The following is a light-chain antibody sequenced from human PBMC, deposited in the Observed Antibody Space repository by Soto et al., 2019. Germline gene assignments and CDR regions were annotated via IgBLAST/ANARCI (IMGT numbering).Light chain of an antibody. CDR2: AAS. V-gene: IGKV1-39*01. Sequence: DIQMTQSPSSLSASVGDRVTITCRASQSISNFLNRYQQKPGKAPNLLIYAASSLQSGVPSRFSGSGSETDFTLTISSLQPEDFATYSCQQSYSTTWTFGQGTKVDI. J-gene: IGKJ1*01. CDR3: QQSYSTTWT. CDR1: QSISNF.